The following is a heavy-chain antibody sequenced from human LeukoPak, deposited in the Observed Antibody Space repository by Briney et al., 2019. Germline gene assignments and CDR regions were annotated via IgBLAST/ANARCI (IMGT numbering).Heavy chain of an antibody. CDR1: GFTFSSYA. CDR2: ISGGGGST. CDR3: AKESSWGTVVTPGGPSA. V-gene: IGHV3-23*01. D-gene: IGHD4-23*01. J-gene: IGHJ5*02. Sequence: GGSLRLSCAASGFTFSSYAMSWVRQAPGKGLEWVSAISGGGGSTYYADSVKGRFTISRDNSKNTLYLRMNSLRAEDTAVYYCAKESSWGTVVTPGGPSAWGQGTLVTVSS.